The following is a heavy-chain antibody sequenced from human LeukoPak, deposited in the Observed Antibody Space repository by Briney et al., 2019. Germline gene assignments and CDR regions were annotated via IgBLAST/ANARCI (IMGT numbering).Heavy chain of an antibody. D-gene: IGHD5-18*01. V-gene: IGHV1-18*01. CDR1: GDTFTSYG. Sequence: ASVKVSCKASGDTFTSYGISWVRQAPGQGLEWMGWISTYNDNTNYAQKLQGRVTMTTDTSTSTAYMELRSLRSDDTAVYYCARSWGYSYGPPDGYFDHWGQGTLVTVSS. CDR3: ARSWGYSYGPPDGYFDH. J-gene: IGHJ4*02. CDR2: ISTYNDNT.